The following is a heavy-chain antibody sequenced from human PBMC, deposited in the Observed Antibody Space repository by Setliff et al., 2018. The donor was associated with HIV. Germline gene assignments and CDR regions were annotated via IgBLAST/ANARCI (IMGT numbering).Heavy chain of an antibody. CDR2: IRYDGSNK. CDR3: AKDRLLDGSSWYYLDY. D-gene: IGHD6-13*01. V-gene: IGHV3-30*02. Sequence: PGGSLRLSCAASGFTFSAHGMHWVRQAPGKGLEWVAFIRYDGSNKYYADSVKGRFTISRDNSKNTLYLQMNSLRAEDTAVYYCAKDRLLDGSSWYYLDYWGQGTLVTVSS. J-gene: IGHJ4*02. CDR1: GFTFSAHG.